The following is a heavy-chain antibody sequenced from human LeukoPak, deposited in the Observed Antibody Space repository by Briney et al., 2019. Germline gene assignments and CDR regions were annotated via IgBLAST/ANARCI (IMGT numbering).Heavy chain of an antibody. D-gene: IGHD5-12*01. CDR1: GFIFSQYR. V-gene: IGHV3-48*01. Sequence: GGSLRLSCAASGFIFSQYRMNWVRQAPGKGLEWVSHIRSSSETFYADSVKGRFTISRDNARNSLYLQMNNLRGEDTAIYYCARDAGNSGYGCDLWGQGTLVTVSS. J-gene: IGHJ5*02. CDR2: IRSSSET. CDR3: ARDAGNSGYGCDL.